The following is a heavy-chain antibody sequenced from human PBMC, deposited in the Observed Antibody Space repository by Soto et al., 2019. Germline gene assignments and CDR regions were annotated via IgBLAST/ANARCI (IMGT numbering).Heavy chain of an antibody. V-gene: IGHV2-70*01. CDR1: GFSLSTSGMC. J-gene: IGHJ6*02. CDR3: ARLPRCDFWSGYENETGVFYYGMDV. D-gene: IGHD3-3*01. Sequence: ASGPTLVNPTQTLTLTCTFSGFSLSTSGMCVSWIRQPPGKALEWLALIDWDDDKYYSTSLKTRLTISKDTSKNQVVLTMTNTDPVDTATYYCARLPRCDFWSGYENETGVFYYGMDVWGQGTTVTVSS. CDR2: IDWDDDK.